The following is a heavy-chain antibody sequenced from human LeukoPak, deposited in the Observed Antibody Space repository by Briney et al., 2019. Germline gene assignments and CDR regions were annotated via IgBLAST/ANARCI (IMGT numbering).Heavy chain of an antibody. CDR1: GYTFTSYD. CDR3: ARGLVGYCTNGVCYNPYNWFDP. V-gene: IGHV1-8*03. CDR2: MNPNSGNT. Sequence: ASVKVSCKASGYTFTSYDINWERQATGQGLEWMGWMNPNSGNTGYAQKFQGRVTITRNTSISTAYMELSSLRSEDTAVYYCARGLVGYCTNGVCYNPYNWFDPWGQGTLVTVSS. J-gene: IGHJ5*02. D-gene: IGHD2-8*01.